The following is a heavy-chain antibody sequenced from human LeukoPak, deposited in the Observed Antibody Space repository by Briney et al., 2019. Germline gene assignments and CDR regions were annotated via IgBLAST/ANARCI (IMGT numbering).Heavy chain of an antibody. CDR2: IYHSGST. D-gene: IGHD3-16*01. V-gene: IGHV4-4*02. CDR1: GDSISSSNW. J-gene: IGHJ5*02. Sequence: SGTLSLTCDVSGDSISSSNWWNWVRQPPGKGLEWIGGIYHSGSTNYNPSLKSRVTISVDTSKNQFSLKLSSVTAADTAVYYCARGVGFDPWGQGTLVTVSS. CDR3: ARGVGFDP.